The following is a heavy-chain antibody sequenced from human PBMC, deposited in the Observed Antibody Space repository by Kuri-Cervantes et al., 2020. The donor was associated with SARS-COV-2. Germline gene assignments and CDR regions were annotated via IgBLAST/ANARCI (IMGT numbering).Heavy chain of an antibody. Sequence: GGSLRLSCAASGFTFSSYAMHWVRQAPGKGLEWVAFIRYDGSNKYYADSVKGRFTISRDNSKNTLYLQMNSLRAEDTAVYYCAKDPRSSSWYVFDYWGQGTLVTVSS. V-gene: IGHV3-30*02. CDR1: GFTFSSYA. D-gene: IGHD6-13*01. J-gene: IGHJ4*02. CDR2: IRYDGSNK. CDR3: AKDPRSSSWYVFDY.